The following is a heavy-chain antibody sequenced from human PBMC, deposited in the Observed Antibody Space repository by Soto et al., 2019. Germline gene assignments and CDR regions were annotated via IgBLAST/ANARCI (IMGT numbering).Heavy chain of an antibody. CDR1: GFTFGSHG. V-gene: IGHV3-33*01. Sequence: QVQLVESGGGVVQPGRSLRLSCAASGFTFGSHGMHWVRQAPGKGLEWVAVIWYDGSNKYYADSVKGRFTISRDNSKNKPESEKNSLRAEETAFDYCATLGCCFGFLDFFDIWGQGTMVTVSS. CDR2: IWYDGSNK. D-gene: IGHD2-21*01. CDR3: ATLGCCFGFLDFFDI. J-gene: IGHJ3*02.